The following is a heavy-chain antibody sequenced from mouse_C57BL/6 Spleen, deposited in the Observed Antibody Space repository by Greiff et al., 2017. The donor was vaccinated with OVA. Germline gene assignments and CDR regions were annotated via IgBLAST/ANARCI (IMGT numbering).Heavy chain of an antibody. J-gene: IGHJ4*01. Sequence: VQVVESGAELVKPGASVKLSCKASGYTFTEYTIHWVKQRSGQGLEWIGWFYPGSGSIKYNEKFKDKATLTADKSSSTVYMELSRLTSEDSAVYFCARHEDEDYDEGYAMDYWGQGTSVTVSS. V-gene: IGHV1-62-2*01. D-gene: IGHD2-4*01. CDR2: FYPGSGSI. CDR1: GYTFTEYT. CDR3: ARHEDEDYDEGYAMDY.